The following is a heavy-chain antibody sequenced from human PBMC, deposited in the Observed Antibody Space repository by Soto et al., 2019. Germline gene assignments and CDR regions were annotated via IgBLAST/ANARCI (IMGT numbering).Heavy chain of an antibody. CDR2: IYSSGST. CDR3: ARDHPHSYGIYYFDY. CDR1: GGSITNYY. D-gene: IGHD5-18*01. Sequence: QVQLQESGPGLVKPSETLSLTCTVSGGSITNYYWSWIRQPPGKGLEWIGYIYSSGSTNYNPSLRSRVTXPXXXSXHQVSLKLTSVTAADTAVYYCARDHPHSYGIYYFDYWGQGTLVTVSS. J-gene: IGHJ4*02. V-gene: IGHV4-59*01.